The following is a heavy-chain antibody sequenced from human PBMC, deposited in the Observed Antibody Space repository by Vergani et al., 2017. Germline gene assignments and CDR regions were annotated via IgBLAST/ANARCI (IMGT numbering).Heavy chain of an antibody. CDR2: ISAYNGNT. V-gene: IGHV1-18*04. D-gene: IGHD2-2*01. J-gene: IGHJ6*02. CDR1: GYPFTSSG. CDR3: ARDPDIVVVPAAPYYYYYYGMDV. Sequence: QVQLVQSGAEVKKPGASVKVSCKASGYPFTSSGISWVRQAPGQGLEWMGWISAYNGNTNYAQKLQGRVTMTTDTSTSTAYMELRSLRSDDTAVYYCARDPDIVVVPAAPYYYYYYGMDVWGQGTTVTVSS.